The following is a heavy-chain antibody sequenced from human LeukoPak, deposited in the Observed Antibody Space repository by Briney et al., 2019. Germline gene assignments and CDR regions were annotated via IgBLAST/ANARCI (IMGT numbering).Heavy chain of an antibody. J-gene: IGHJ4*02. CDR3: AKDRYGGYGDY. CDR2: ISGSGGST. D-gene: IGHD5-12*01. CDR1: GFTFSSYA. Sequence: GGSLRLSCAASGFTFSSYAMSWVRQAPGKGLEWVSAISGSGGSTYYADSVKGRFTISRDNSKNSLYLQMNSLRTEDTALYYCAKDRYGGYGDYWGQGTLVTVSS. V-gene: IGHV3-23*01.